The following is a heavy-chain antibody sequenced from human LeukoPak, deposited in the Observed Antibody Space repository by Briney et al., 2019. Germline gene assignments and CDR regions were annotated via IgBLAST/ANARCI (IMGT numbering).Heavy chain of an antibody. CDR3: ARGKGMTMVQGVINY. CDR1: GYTFTCYY. D-gene: IGHD3-10*01. V-gene: IGHV1-2*02. CDR2: INPNSGGT. J-gene: IGHJ4*02. Sequence: ASVKVSCKASGYTFTCYYMHWVRQAPGQGLEWMGWINPNSGGTSYAQKFQGRVTMTRDTSISTAYMELSRLISDDTAVYYCARGKGMTMVQGVINYWGQGTLVTVSS.